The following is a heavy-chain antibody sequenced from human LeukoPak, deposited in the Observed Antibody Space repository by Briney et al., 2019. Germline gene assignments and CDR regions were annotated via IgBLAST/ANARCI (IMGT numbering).Heavy chain of an antibody. Sequence: GGSLRLSCAASGFTFSSFAMSWVRRAPGKGLEWISAISGSGGSPHYAESVKGRFTISRDFSKNRLYLQMNSLRAEDTAIYYCAKDRLVSSTYSFDSWGQGTLVAVSS. V-gene: IGHV3-23*01. CDR2: ISGSGGSP. CDR1: GFTFSSFA. J-gene: IGHJ4*02. CDR3: AKDRLVSSTYSFDS. D-gene: IGHD1-14*01.